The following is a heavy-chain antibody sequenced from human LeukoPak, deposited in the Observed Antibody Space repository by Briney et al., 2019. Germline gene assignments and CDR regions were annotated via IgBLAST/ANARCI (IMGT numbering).Heavy chain of an antibody. J-gene: IGHJ4*02. CDR1: GGSFSGYY. CDR2: INHSGST. Sequence: SETLSLTCAVYGGSFSGYYWSWIRQPPGKGLEWIGEINHSGSTNYNPSLKSRVTISVDTSKNQFPLKLSSVTAADTAVYYCARGGIVATIYFDYWGQGTLVTVSS. CDR3: ARGGIVATIYFDY. D-gene: IGHD5-12*01. V-gene: IGHV4-34*01.